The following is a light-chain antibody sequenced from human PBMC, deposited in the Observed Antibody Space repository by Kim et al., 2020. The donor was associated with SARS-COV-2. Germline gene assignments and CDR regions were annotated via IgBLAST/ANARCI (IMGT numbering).Light chain of an antibody. CDR1: QSVSTY. Sequence: EIVLTQSPATLSLSPGESATLSCRASQSVSTYLAWYQQKPGQAPRLLIYDASNRATGIPARFSGSGSETDFTLSISSLEPEDFAVYYCQQRTDWPRTFGQGTKVDIK. V-gene: IGKV3-11*01. J-gene: IGKJ1*01. CDR2: DAS. CDR3: QQRTDWPRT.